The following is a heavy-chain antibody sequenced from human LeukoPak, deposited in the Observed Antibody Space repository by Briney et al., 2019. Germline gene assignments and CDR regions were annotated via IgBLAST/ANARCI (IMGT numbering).Heavy chain of an antibody. CDR2: INHSGST. CDR3: ARGVVIAPQTFDY. CDR1: GGSFSGYY. D-gene: IGHD2-21*01. J-gene: IGHJ4*02. Sequence: SETLSLTCAVYGGSFSGYYWSWIRQPPGKGLEWIGEINHSGSTNYNPSLKSRVTISVDTSKNQFSLKLSSVTAADTAVYYCARGVVIAPQTFDYWGQGTLVTVSS. V-gene: IGHV4-34*01.